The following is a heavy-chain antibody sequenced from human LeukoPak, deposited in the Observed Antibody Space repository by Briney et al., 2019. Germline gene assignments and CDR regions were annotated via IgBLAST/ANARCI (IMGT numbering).Heavy chain of an antibody. Sequence: SVKVSCKASGGTFSSYAISWVRQAPGQGLEWMGGIIPIFGTANYAQKFQGRVTITADESTSTAYMELSSLRSEDTAVYYCARDQYYYDSSGYYPLYYFDYWGQGTLVTVSS. J-gene: IGHJ4*02. D-gene: IGHD3-22*01. CDR2: IIPIFGTA. CDR1: GGTFSSYA. CDR3: ARDQYYYDSSGYYPLYYFDY. V-gene: IGHV1-69*01.